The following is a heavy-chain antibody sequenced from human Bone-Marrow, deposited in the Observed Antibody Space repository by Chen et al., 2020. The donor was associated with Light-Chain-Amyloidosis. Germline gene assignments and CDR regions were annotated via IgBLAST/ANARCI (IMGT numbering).Heavy chain of an antibody. D-gene: IGHD2-21*01. Sequence: EVQLVQSGAEVRKPGATVKISCKVSTYDFTGYYMHWVQQAPGKGPEWMGLINPENGETVYAEKFQGRPTCTAATPIDTAYMELSGLRSEDTAVYYCANLWFDESFPDYGGQGTLVTVSS. V-gene: IGHV1-69-2*01. CDR3: ANLWFDESFPDY. CDR1: TYDFTGYY. CDR2: INPENGET. J-gene: IGHJ4*02.